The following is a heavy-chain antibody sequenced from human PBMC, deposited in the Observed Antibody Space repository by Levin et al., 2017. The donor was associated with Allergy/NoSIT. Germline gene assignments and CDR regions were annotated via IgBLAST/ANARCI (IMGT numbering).Heavy chain of an antibody. CDR3: ARESLGYCSSTSCSDDAFDI. CDR2: IDPSDSYT. CDR1: GYSFTSYW. D-gene: IGHD2-2*01. Sequence: ASVKVSCKGSGYSFTSYWISWVRQMPGKGLEWMGRIDPSDSYTNYSPSFQGHVTISADKSISTAYLQWSSLKASDTAMYYCARESLGYCSSTSCSDDAFDIWGQGTMVTVSS. J-gene: IGHJ3*02. V-gene: IGHV5-10-1*01.